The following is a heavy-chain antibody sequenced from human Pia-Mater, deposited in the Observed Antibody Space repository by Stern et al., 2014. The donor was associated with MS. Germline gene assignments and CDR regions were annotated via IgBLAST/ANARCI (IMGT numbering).Heavy chain of an antibody. V-gene: IGHV5-51*03. Sequence: VQLVQSGAEMKKPGESLKISCKTSGYNFINYWIAWVRQVPGKGLEWIGMIYPGDSDIRHSPSSQGHVTISVDKSNTTAYLQWNSLKVSDSAVYYCARWSVACDYWGQGALITVSS. CDR3: ARWSVACDY. D-gene: IGHD2-21*01. J-gene: IGHJ4*02. CDR1: GYNFINYW. CDR2: IYPGDSDI.